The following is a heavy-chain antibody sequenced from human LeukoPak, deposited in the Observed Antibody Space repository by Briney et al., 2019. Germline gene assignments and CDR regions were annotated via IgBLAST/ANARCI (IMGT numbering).Heavy chain of an antibody. CDR2: ISYDGSNK. CDR3: ARADYCSSTSCYVVSYSDYFDY. V-gene: IGHV3-30*04. D-gene: IGHD2-2*01. J-gene: IGHJ4*02. Sequence: GGSLRLSCAASGFTFSSYAMHWVRQAPGKGLEWVAVISYDGSNKYYADSVKGRFTISRDNSKNTLYLQMNSLRAEDTAVYYCARADYCSSTSCYVVSYSDYFDYWGRGTLVTVSS. CDR1: GFTFSSYA.